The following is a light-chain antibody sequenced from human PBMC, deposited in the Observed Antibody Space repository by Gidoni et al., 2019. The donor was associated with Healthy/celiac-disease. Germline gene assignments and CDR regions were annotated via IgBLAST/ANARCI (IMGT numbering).Light chain of an antibody. CDR1: QSVSSY. CDR2: DAS. V-gene: IGKV3-11*01. Sequence: EMVLTQSPATLSLSPGERATLTCRASQSVSSYLAWYQQKPGQAPRLLIYDASNRATGIPARFSGSGSGTDFTLTISSRGPEDFAVYYCQQRSNWPITFGQGTRLEIK. J-gene: IGKJ5*01. CDR3: QQRSNWPIT.